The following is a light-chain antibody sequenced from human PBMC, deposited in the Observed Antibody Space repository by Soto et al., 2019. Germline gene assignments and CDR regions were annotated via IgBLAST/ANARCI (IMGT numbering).Light chain of an antibody. CDR3: KQYNSCCS. V-gene: IGKV1-5*03. CDR2: KAS. Sequence: DIQMTQSPSTLSASVGDRVTITCRASQTISSWLAWYQQKPGKAPKLLIYKASTLESGVPSRFSGSGSETEFTLTISSLQPDDFATYYGKQYNSCCSFGQGTKVEIK. J-gene: IGKJ1*01. CDR1: QTISSW.